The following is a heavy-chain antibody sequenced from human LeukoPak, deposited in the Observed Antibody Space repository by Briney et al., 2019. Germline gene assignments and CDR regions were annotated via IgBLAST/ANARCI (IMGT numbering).Heavy chain of an antibody. D-gene: IGHD3-22*01. CDR3: ANSYDSSGYFVV. Sequence: PGRSLRLSCAASGFTFSSYGMHWVRQAPGKGLEWVAVISYDGSNKYYADSVKGRFTISRDNSKNTLYLQMNSLRAEDTAVYYCANSYDSSGYFVVWGQGTLVTVSS. CDR1: GFTFSSYG. V-gene: IGHV3-30*18. CDR2: ISYDGSNK. J-gene: IGHJ4*02.